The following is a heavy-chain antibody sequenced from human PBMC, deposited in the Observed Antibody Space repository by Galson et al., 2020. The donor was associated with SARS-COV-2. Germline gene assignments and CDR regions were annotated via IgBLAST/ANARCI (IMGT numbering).Heavy chain of an antibody. CDR3: ARELYGSGIYFDRYFDY. Sequence: GESLKISCAASGFTFSSYGMHWVRQAPGKGLEWVAVISYDGSNKYYADSVKGRFTISRDNSKNTLYLQMNSLRAEDTAVYYCARELYGSGIYFDRYFDYWGQGTLVTVSS. CDR1: GFTFSSYG. CDR2: ISYDGSNK. J-gene: IGHJ4*02. V-gene: IGHV3-30*03. D-gene: IGHD3-10*01.